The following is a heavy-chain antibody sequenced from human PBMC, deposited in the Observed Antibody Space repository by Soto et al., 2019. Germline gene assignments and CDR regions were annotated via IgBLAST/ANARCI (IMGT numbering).Heavy chain of an antibody. CDR2: ISGSGGST. CDR3: AKVEYSSSSVDYYYYMDV. D-gene: IGHD6-6*01. CDR1: RFTFSSYA. Sequence: GGTQRLSCAAFRFTFSSYALRWDPQAPGKGLEWVSAISGSGGSTYYADSVKGRFTISRDNSKNTLYLQMNSLRAEDTAVYYCAKVEYSSSSVDYYYYMDVWGKGT. J-gene: IGHJ6*03. V-gene: IGHV3-23*01.